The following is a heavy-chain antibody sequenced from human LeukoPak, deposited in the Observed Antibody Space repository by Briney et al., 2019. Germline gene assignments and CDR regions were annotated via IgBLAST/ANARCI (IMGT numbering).Heavy chain of an antibody. CDR1: GYTFTTYW. J-gene: IGHJ4*02. Sequence: GESLKISCKGSGYTFTTYWIGWVRQMPGKGLEWMGSIYPGDSDTRYSPSFQGQVTISADKSISTAYLHWSSLKASDTAIYYCARLGYSGYDLLDYWGQGTLVTVSS. CDR2: IYPGDSDT. D-gene: IGHD5-12*01. V-gene: IGHV5-51*01. CDR3: ARLGYSGYDLLDY.